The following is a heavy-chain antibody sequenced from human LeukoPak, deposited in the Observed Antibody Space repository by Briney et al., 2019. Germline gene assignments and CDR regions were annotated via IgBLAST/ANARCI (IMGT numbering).Heavy chain of an antibody. J-gene: IGHJ4*02. V-gene: IGHV3-21*01. CDR3: ARDAHSSGWYVPVDY. CDR2: ISSSSSYI. D-gene: IGHD6-19*01. CDR1: GFTFSSYS. Sequence: TGGSLRLSCAASGFTFSSYSMNWVRQAPGKGLEWVSSISSSSSYIYYADSVKGRFTISRDNAKNSLYLQMNSLRAEDTAVYYCARDAHSSGWYVPVDYWGQGTLVTVSS.